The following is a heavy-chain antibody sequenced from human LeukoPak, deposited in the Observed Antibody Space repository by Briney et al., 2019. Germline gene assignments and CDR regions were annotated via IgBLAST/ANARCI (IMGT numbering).Heavy chain of an antibody. CDR3: ARGQSLNGY. CDR2: INPNSGGA. Sequence: GASVKVSCKASGYTFTEYYMHWVRQAPGQGLEWMGWINPNSGGANYAEKFQGRVTMTRDTSISTAYMELSRLRYDDTALYYCARGQSLNGYWGQGTLVTVSS. CDR1: GYTFTEYY. V-gene: IGHV1-2*02. D-gene: IGHD5-24*01. J-gene: IGHJ1*01.